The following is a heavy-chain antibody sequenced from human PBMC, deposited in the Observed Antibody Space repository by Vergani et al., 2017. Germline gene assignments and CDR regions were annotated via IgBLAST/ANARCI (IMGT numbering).Heavy chain of an antibody. CDR2: IYYSGLT. Sequence: QLQLQQSGPGLVKPSETLFLTCTVSADSISSGSYYWGWIRQPPGKSLEWIGSIYYSGLTYSNPSLKSRVVISVDTSKNQFSLKVTSVTAADTAVYFCARQRPGSGWSPGDFDDWGQGILVTVSS. J-gene: IGHJ4*02. CDR1: ADSISSGSYY. D-gene: IGHD6-19*01. V-gene: IGHV4-39*01. CDR3: ARQRPGSGWSPGDFDD.